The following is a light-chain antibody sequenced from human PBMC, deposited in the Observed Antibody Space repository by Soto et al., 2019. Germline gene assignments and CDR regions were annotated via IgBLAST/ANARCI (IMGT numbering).Light chain of an antibody. Sequence: DIQMTQSPSTLSASVGDRVTCTCRASQCIKSHLAWYQQKPGKAPEDLSYNASTLESGVSSRFSGSGSGTKLSLTISNLQPADLATYFCQQYSSNFYTFGQGTKVEIK. V-gene: IGKV1-5*01. CDR1: QCIKSH. J-gene: IGKJ2*01. CDR3: QQYSSNFYT. CDR2: NAS.